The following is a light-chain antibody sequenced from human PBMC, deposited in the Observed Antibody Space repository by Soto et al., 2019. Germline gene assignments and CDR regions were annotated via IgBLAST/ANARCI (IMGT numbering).Light chain of an antibody. Sequence: EIVLTQSPGTLSLSPGERATLSCRASQSVSSSYLAWYQQKPGQAPRLLIYGASSRATGIPDRFSGSGSGTDFTLNISRLEPEDFAVYYCQQYGILYTFGQGTQLEIK. CDR2: GAS. CDR1: QSVSSSY. CDR3: QQYGILYT. J-gene: IGKJ2*01. V-gene: IGKV3-20*01.